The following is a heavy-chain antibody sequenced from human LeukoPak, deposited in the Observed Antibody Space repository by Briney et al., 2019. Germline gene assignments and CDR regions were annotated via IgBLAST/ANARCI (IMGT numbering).Heavy chain of an antibody. CDR1: GFTFTNYA. CDR2: ITGRSTKI. J-gene: IGHJ4*02. D-gene: IGHD3-22*01. Sequence: PGGSLRLSCEASGFTFTNYAVAWVRQAPGKGLEWVSTITGRSTKIYYADSVKGRFTISRDDAQNSLYLQMNSLRDEDTAVYYCARGRYYDSSGYYLEFDYWGQGTLLPVSS. CDR3: ARGRYYDSSGYYLEFDY. V-gene: IGHV3-48*02.